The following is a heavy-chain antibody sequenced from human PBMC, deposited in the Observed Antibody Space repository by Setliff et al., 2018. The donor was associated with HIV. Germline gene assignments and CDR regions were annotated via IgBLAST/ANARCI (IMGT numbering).Heavy chain of an antibody. CDR1: GYSISSGYY. V-gene: IGHV4-38-2*02. CDR2: IYYSGST. CDR3: ARHRDPPGTSWIFYYYYMDL. Sequence: SETLSLTCTVSGYSISSGYYWGWIRQPPGKGLEWIGNIYYSGSTSYNPSLSSRLTISVDTSKNQLSLRLTSVTAADTGVYYCARHRDPPGTSWIFYYYYMDLWGGGTTVTVSS. D-gene: IGHD6-13*01. J-gene: IGHJ6*03.